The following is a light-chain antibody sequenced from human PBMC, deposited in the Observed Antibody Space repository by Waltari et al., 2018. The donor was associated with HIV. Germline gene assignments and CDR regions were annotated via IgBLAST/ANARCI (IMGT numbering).Light chain of an antibody. V-gene: IGKV1-39*01. Sequence: IQMTQSPSSLSASIGHRVTISCRASQNVNRYIHWYQQKPGKAPELLIYAASSLQRGVPSRFSGAGSGTDFTLTISSLEPDDFATYYCQQSYNTPYTFGQGTELDI. CDR1: QNVNRY. CDR2: AAS. CDR3: QQSYNTPYT. J-gene: IGKJ2*01.